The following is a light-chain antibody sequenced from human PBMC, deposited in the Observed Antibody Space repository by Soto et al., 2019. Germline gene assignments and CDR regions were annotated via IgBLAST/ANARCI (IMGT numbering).Light chain of an antibody. CDR3: CSYASGSTLL. Sequence: QSVLTQPASVSGSPGQSITISCTGTSSDVGAYNYVSWYQHHPGKVPKLLIYEVTNRPSGVSDRFSGSKSGNTASLTVSGLQPEDEADYYCCSYASGSTLLFGGGTKLTVL. J-gene: IGLJ3*02. CDR2: EVT. CDR1: SSDVGAYNY. V-gene: IGLV2-23*02.